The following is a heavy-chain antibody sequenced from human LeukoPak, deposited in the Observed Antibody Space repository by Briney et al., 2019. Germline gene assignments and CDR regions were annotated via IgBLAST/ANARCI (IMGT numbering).Heavy chain of an antibody. Sequence: ASVKVSCTASGYTFTTTDINWVRQATGLGLEWMGWMNPNSGKTGSAQKFQGRLTMTKNTSTSTACMEVTGLKFEDTAIYYCARGRPGPAGAGTYDFWGQGTLITVSS. CDR1: GYTFTTTD. J-gene: IGHJ4*02. CDR2: MNPNSGKT. D-gene: IGHD6-13*01. CDR3: ARGRPGPAGAGTYDF. V-gene: IGHV1-8*01.